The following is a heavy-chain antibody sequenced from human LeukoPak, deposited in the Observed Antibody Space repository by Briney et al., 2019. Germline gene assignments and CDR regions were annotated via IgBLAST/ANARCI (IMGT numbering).Heavy chain of an antibody. Sequence: GGSLRLSCAASGFTFSSYAMSWVRQAPGKGLEWVSAITGSGGSTYYADSVKGRFTISRDNAKNSLYLQMNSLRAEDTAVYYCARVPPQWLPNRDAFDIWGQGTMVTVSS. J-gene: IGHJ3*02. D-gene: IGHD6-19*01. CDR1: GFTFSSYA. CDR2: ITGSGGST. CDR3: ARVPPQWLPNRDAFDI. V-gene: IGHV3-23*01.